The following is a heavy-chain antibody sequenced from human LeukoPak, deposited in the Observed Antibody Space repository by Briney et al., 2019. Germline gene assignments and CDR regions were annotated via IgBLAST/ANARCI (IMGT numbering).Heavy chain of an antibody. CDR3: ARAVREGRMDY. Sequence: SETLSLTCTVSGGSISSYYWSWIRQPPGKGLEWIGYIYYSGSTNYNPSLKSRVTISVDTSKNQFSLKLSSVTAADTAVYYCARAVREGRMDYWGQGPLVTVSS. CDR2: IYYSGST. CDR1: GGSISSYY. D-gene: IGHD3-10*01. J-gene: IGHJ4*02. V-gene: IGHV4-59*01.